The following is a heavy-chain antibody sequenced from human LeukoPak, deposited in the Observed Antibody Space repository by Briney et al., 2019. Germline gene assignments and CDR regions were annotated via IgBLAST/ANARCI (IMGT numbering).Heavy chain of an antibody. Sequence: PGGSLRLSCAASGFTFSSYGMSWVRQAPGKGLEWVGFTKNKTNRGTTEYAASVKGRSTISRDDSKSIAYLQMNSLKTEDTAVYYYTRGKYAYSGSYYGLNWFDPWGQGTLVTVSS. CDR2: TKNKTNRGTT. V-gene: IGHV3-49*04. J-gene: IGHJ5*02. CDR1: GFTFSSYG. CDR3: TRGKYAYSGSYYGLNWFDP. D-gene: IGHD1-26*01.